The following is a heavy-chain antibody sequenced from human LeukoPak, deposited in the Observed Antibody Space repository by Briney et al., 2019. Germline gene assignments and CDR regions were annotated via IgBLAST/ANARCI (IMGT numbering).Heavy chain of an antibody. CDR3: ARAEPGGVYYYYYGMDV. V-gene: IGHV4-34*01. CDR2: INHSGST. CDR1: GGSFRGYY. D-gene: IGHD1-26*01. Sequence: SETLSLTCAVYGGSFRGYYWSWIRQPPRKGLGWIGEINHSGSTNYNPSLKSRVTISVDTSKNQFSLKLSSVTAADTAVYYCARAEPGGVYYYYYGMDVWGQGTTVTVSS. J-gene: IGHJ6*02.